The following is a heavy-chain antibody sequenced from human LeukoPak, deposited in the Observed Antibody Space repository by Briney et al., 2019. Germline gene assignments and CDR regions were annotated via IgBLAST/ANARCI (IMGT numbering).Heavy chain of an antibody. J-gene: IGHJ4*02. CDR2: IYYSGST. V-gene: IGHV4-59*12. CDR1: GGSISSYY. D-gene: IGHD2-2*01. Sequence: PSETLSLTCTVSGGSISSYYWSWIRQPPGKGLEWIGYIYYSGSTNYNPSLKSRVTISVDTSKNQFSLKLSSVTAADTAVYYCARGLLRYCSSTSCYAVHPFDYWGQGTLVTVSS. CDR3: ARGLLRYCSSTSCYAVHPFDY.